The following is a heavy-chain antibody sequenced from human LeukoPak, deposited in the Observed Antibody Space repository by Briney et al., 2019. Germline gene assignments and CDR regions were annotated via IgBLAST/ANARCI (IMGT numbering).Heavy chain of an antibody. CDR2: ISGSGGST. J-gene: IGHJ4*02. D-gene: IGHD3-9*01. V-gene: IGHV3-23*01. CDR1: GFTFSSYA. Sequence: GGSLRLSCAASGFTFSSYAMSWVRQAPGKGLEWVSAISGSGGSTYYADSVKGRFTISRDNSKNTLYLQMNGLRAEDTAVYYCAKDPILTGYCTYWGQGTLVTVSS. CDR3: AKDPILTGYCTY.